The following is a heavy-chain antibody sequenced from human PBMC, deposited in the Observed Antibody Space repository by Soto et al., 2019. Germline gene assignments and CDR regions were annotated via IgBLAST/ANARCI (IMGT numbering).Heavy chain of an antibody. CDR1: GGTFSSYA. CDR3: ARDTRSSIAAAGFDY. CDR2: IIPILGIA. D-gene: IGHD6-13*01. V-gene: IGHV1-69*04. Sequence: ASVKVSCKASGGTFSSYAISWVRQAPGQGLEWMGRIIPILGIANYAQKFQGRVTITADKSTSTAYMELSSLRSEDTAVYYCARDTRSSIAAAGFDYWGQGTLVTVSS. J-gene: IGHJ4*02.